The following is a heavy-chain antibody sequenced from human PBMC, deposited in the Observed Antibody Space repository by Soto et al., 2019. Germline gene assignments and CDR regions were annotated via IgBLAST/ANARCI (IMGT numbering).Heavy chain of an antibody. J-gene: IGHJ4*02. V-gene: IGHV4-59*01. CDR2: TYHRGST. CDR1: GVSISSYF. D-gene: IGHD3-16*02. Sequence: RSLTCSVSGVSISSYFWSWIRQPPGRGLEWIGYTYHRGSTNYSPSLKSRVAISLDTSENQFSLKVSSVTAADTAVYYCARIGGYHGPLDYWGQGTPVTAPQ. CDR3: ARIGGYHGPLDY.